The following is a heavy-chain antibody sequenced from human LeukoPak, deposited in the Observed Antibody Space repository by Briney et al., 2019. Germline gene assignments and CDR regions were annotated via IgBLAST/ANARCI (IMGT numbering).Heavy chain of an antibody. CDR2: IWYDGSNK. V-gene: IGHV3-33*01. CDR3: ARTYSYGDSGVDY. CDR1: GFTFSSYG. Sequence: GGSLRLSCAASGFTFSSYGMHWVRQAPGKGLEWVAVIWYDGSNKYYADSVKGRFTISRDNSKNTLYLQMNSLRAEDTAVYYCARTYSYGDSGVDYWGQGTLVTVSS. J-gene: IGHJ4*02. D-gene: IGHD5-18*01.